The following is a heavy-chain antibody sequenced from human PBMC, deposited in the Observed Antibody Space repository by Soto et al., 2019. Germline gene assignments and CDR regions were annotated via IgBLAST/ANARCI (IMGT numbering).Heavy chain of an antibody. V-gene: IGHV1-8*01. Sequence: ASVKVSFKASGYTFTSYDSNWGRQATGQGLEWMGWMNPNSGNTGYAQKFQGRVTMTRNTSISTAYMELSSLRSEDTAVYYCARGVRGSGSYYIYYYYYGMDVWGQGTTVTVSS. CDR1: GYTFTSYD. CDR2: MNPNSGNT. CDR3: ARGVRGSGSYYIYYYYYGMDV. D-gene: IGHD3-10*01. J-gene: IGHJ6*02.